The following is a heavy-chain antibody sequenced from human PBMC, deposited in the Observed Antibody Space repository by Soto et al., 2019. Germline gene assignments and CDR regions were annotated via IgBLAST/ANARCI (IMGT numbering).Heavy chain of an antibody. D-gene: IGHD2-21*02. CDR2: IYYSGST. CDR1: GGSISSGGYY. J-gene: IGHJ5*02. Sequence: QVQLQESGPGLVKPSQTLSLTCTVSGGSISSGGYYWSWIRQHPGKGLEWIGYIYYSGSTYYNPSLKSRVTISVDAAKNQFSLKLSSVTAADTAVYYCARATAIGNWFDPWGQGTLVTVSS. CDR3: ARATAIGNWFDP. V-gene: IGHV4-31*03.